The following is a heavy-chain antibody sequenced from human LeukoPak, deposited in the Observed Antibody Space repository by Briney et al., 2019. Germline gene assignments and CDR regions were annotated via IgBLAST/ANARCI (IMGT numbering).Heavy chain of an antibody. Sequence: SETLSLTCTVSGGSISSGGYYWSWIRQHPGKGLEWIGYIYYSGSTYYNPSLKSRVTISVDTSKNQFSLKLSSVTAADTAVYYCVAAATRDYFDYWGQGTLVTVSS. CDR1: GGSISSGGYY. J-gene: IGHJ4*02. CDR3: VAAATRDYFDY. CDR2: IYYSGST. V-gene: IGHV4-31*03. D-gene: IGHD2-15*01.